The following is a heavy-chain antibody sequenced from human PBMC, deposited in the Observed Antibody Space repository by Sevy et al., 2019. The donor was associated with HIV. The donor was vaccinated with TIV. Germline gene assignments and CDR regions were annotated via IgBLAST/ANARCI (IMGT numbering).Heavy chain of an antibody. CDR3: AIAPLGFRGSFQYFRH. CDR1: GYTFTSYH. V-gene: IGHV1-18*01. CDR2: ITANNGNT. D-gene: IGHD3-16*01. Sequence: ASVKVSCTASGYTFTSYHITWVRQAPGKGLEWMGWITANNGNTNYAQRLQGRVTMTTDTSTNSAYMGLRSLRPDDPAGYYCAIAPLGFRGSFQYFRHWGQGTLVTVSS. J-gene: IGHJ1*01.